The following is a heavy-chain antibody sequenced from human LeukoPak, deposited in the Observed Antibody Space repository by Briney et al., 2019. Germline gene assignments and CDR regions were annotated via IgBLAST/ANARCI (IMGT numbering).Heavy chain of an antibody. CDR1: GGSFSGYY. J-gene: IGHJ4*02. CDR2: INHSGST. CDR3: ARGYGSSDY. D-gene: IGHD3-16*01. V-gene: IGHV4-34*01. Sequence: SETLSLTCAVYGGSFSGYYWSWIRQPPGEGLEWIGEINHSGSTNYNPSLKSRVTISVDTSKNQFSLKLSSVTAADTAVYYCARGYGSSDYWGQETLATVSS.